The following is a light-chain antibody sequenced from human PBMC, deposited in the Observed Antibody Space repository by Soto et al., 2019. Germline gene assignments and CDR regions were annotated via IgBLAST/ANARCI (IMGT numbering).Light chain of an antibody. CDR1: QSINNNY. CDR2: GAS. Sequence: SVLTQSPGTLSLSAGERATLSCRASQSINNNYLAWYQQKPGQAPTVLIYGASSRAPGIPDRFSGSGSGTDFTLTISRLEPEDFAVYYCQPYDASPTFGQGTKV. CDR3: QPYDASPT. J-gene: IGKJ1*01. V-gene: IGKV3-20*01.